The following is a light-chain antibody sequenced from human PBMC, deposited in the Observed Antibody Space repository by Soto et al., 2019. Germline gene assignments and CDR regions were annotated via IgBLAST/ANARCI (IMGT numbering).Light chain of an antibody. V-gene: IGKV1-5*01. Sequence: DIQMTQSPSTLSASVGYRVTITCRASQSISDWLGWFQLKPGKAPKLLIYEGSSLESGVPSRFSGSGSGTEFTLTISSLQPDDFGTYNSQQYNNQSTFGQGSKVDI. CDR3: QQYNNQST. CDR1: QSISDW. CDR2: EGS. J-gene: IGKJ1*01.